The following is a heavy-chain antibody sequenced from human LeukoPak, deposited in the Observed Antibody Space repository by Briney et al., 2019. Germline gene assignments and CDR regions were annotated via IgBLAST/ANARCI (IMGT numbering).Heavy chain of an antibody. V-gene: IGHV5-51*01. CDR3: ARQDGNSEFYFDS. Sequence: GESLKISCQSSGHNFIYYWIAWVRQMTGRGLEWMCIIYPGYSDTRYSPSFQGQVTISADKSLSTAFLQLKSLKASDTAMYYCARQDGNSEFYFDSWGQGTLVTVST. CDR1: GHNFIYYW. D-gene: IGHD4-23*01. J-gene: IGHJ4*02. CDR2: IYPGYSDT.